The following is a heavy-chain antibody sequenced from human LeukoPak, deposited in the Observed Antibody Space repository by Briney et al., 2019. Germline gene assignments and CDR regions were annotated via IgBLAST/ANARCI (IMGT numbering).Heavy chain of an antibody. CDR2: ISYDGSNK. CDR1: GFTFSSYA. D-gene: IGHD4-23*01. J-gene: IGHJ4*02. CDR3: ARSPYGGNSGVFDY. V-gene: IGHV3-30*04. Sequence: GRSLRLSCAASGFTFSSYAMHWVRQAPGKGLEWVAVISYDGSNKYYADSVKGRFTISRDNSKNTLYLQMNSLRAEDTAVYYCARSPYGGNSGVFDYWGQGTLVTVSS.